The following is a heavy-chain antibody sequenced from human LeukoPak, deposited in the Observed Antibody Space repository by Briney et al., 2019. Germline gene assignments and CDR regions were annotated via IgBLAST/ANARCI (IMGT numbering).Heavy chain of an antibody. J-gene: IGHJ4*02. CDR3: ARAEQWLASYFDY. V-gene: IGHV3-23*01. CDR2: ISGSGGST. Sequence: GGSLRLSCAASGFTFSSYAMSWVRQAPGKGLEWVSAISGSGGSTYYADSVKGRFTISRDNAKNSLYLQMNSLRAEDTAVYYCARAEQWLASYFDYWGQGTLVTVSS. CDR1: GFTFSSYA. D-gene: IGHD6-19*01.